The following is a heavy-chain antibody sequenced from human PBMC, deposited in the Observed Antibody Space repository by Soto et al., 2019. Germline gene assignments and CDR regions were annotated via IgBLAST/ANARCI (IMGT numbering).Heavy chain of an antibody. CDR1: GFTFSSYS. J-gene: IGHJ6*02. Sequence: EVQLVESGGGLVKPGGSLRLSCAASGFTFSSYSMNWVRQAPGKGLEWVSSISSSSSYIYYADSVKGRFTISRDNAKNSLYLQMNSLRAEDTAVYYCARAMVRGYGMDVWGQGTTVTVSS. D-gene: IGHD3-10*01. V-gene: IGHV3-21*01. CDR3: ARAMVRGYGMDV. CDR2: ISSSSSYI.